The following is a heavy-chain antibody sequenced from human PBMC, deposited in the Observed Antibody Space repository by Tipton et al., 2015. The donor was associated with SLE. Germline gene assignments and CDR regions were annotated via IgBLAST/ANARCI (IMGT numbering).Heavy chain of an antibody. CDR2: ISHSGST. CDR1: GGSISSDDYY. CDR3: ARGGVVVFDCFDN. V-gene: IGHV4-31*03. Sequence: TLSLTCTVSGGSISSDDYYWTWIRQHPGKGLEWIGHISHSGSTHYNPSLRSRVSFSEDTSKNQFSLRLTSVTAADTAVYFCARGGVVVFDCFDNWGRGTLVPVSS. J-gene: IGHJ4*02. D-gene: IGHD5/OR15-5a*01.